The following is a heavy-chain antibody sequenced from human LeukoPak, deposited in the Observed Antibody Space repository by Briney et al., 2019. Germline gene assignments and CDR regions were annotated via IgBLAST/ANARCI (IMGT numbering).Heavy chain of an antibody. Sequence: GGSLRLSCAASGFTFSSYSMNWVRQAPGKGLVWVSRVNSDGSTTNYADSVKGRFTISRDNAKNTLYLQMNSLRAEDTALYYCARDAPSEGFDYWGQGTLVTVSS. J-gene: IGHJ4*02. CDR1: GFTFSSYS. CDR3: ARDAPSEGFDY. V-gene: IGHV3-74*01. CDR2: VNSDGSTT.